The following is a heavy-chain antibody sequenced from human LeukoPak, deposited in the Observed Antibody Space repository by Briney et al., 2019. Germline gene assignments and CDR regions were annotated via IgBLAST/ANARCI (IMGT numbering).Heavy chain of an antibody. J-gene: IGHJ4*02. V-gene: IGHV3-21*01. Sequence: NPGGSLRLSCAASGFTFSSYSMNWVRQAPGMGLEWVSPISSSSSYIYYADSVKGRFTISRDNAKNSLYLQMNSLRAEDTAVYYCARRNSLAAAGPRNFDYWGQGTLVTVSS. CDR3: ARRNSLAAAGPRNFDY. CDR1: GFTFSSYS. CDR2: ISSSSSYI. D-gene: IGHD6-13*01.